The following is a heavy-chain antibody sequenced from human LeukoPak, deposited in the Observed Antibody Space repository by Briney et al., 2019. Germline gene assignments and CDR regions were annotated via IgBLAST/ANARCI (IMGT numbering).Heavy chain of an antibody. V-gene: IGHV4-39*01. J-gene: IGHJ4*02. CDR3: ARRTSNPVGAIDY. Sequence: SXYYXGWVRXPGGGGLEWIVSISYSRTYYNPSLRTRLTISVDTSKNHFSLNLRSVTAADTAVYYCARRTSNPVGAIDYWGQGTLVTVSS. CDR2: ISYSRT. D-gene: IGHD1-26*01. CDR1: SXYY.